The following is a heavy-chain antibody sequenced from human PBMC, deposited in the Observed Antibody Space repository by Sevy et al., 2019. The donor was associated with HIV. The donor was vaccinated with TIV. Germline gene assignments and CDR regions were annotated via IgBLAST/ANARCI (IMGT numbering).Heavy chain of an antibody. CDR2: ISYDGSNK. J-gene: IGHJ4*02. CDR3: ATDSFGVIITDYFDY. D-gene: IGHD3-3*01. Sequence: GGSLRLSCAASGFTFSSYEMNWVRQAPGKGLEWMAVISYDGSNKQYADSVEGRFTISRDNSKNTLYLQMNSLRAEDTAVYYCATDSFGVIITDYFDYWGQGTLVTVSS. CDR1: GFTFSSYE. V-gene: IGHV3-30*04.